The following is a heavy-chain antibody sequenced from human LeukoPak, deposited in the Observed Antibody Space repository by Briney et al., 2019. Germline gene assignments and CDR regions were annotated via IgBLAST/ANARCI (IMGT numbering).Heavy chain of an antibody. CDR1: GGSVSSSSYY. CDR3: AGHGSEGGSGIYRTFDI. CDR2: IYYSGTT. D-gene: IGHD3-10*01. Sequence: SETLSLTCTVSGGSVSSSSYYWGWIRQPPGKGLEWIGSIYYSGTTYYNPSLKSRVTISVDTSKNQFSLKLSSVTAADTAVYYCAGHGSEGGSGIYRTFDIWGQGTMVTVSS. J-gene: IGHJ3*02. V-gene: IGHV4-39*01.